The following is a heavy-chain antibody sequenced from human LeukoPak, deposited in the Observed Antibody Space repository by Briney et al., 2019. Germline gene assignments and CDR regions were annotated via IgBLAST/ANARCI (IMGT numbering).Heavy chain of an antibody. J-gene: IGHJ4*02. D-gene: IGHD5-12*01. Sequence: GESLKISCKGSGYIFTSYWIAWVRQTPGKGVEWMGIIYSGDCDTRFSPSSQGQVTISADKSTSTAYLQWSSLKASDTAMYYCARLNSGYYYWGQGTLVTVSS. CDR3: ARLNSGYYY. CDR2: IYSGDCDT. V-gene: IGHV5-51*01. CDR1: GYIFTSYW.